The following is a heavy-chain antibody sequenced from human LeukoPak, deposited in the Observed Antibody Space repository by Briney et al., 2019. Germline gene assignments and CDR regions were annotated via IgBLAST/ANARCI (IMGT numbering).Heavy chain of an antibody. J-gene: IGHJ5*02. CDR3: ASRWGEVVPAAASSNWFDP. CDR2: INHSGST. D-gene: IGHD2-2*01. V-gene: IGHV4-39*07. CDR1: GGSISTSNYY. Sequence: SETLSLTCTVSGGSISTSNYYWGWIRQPPGKGLEWIGEINHSGSTNYNPSLKSRVTISVDTSKNQFSLKLSSVTAADTAVYYCASRWGEVVPAAASSNWFDPWGQGTLVTVSS.